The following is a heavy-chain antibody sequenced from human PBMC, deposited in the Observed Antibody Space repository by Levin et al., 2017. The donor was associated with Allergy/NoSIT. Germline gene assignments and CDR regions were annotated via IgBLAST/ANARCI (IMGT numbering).Heavy chain of an antibody. Sequence: PGGSLRLSCAASGFTFSTYWMSWVRQAPGKWLEWVANIKQDGGEEYYVDSVKGRFTISRDNAKNSLYLQMSSLRAEDTAVYYCARVYSSSSGKCFDYWGQGTLVTVSS. CDR1: GFTFSTYW. CDR3: ARVYSSSSGKCFDY. J-gene: IGHJ4*02. CDR2: IKQDGGEE. D-gene: IGHD6-6*01. V-gene: IGHV3-7*04.